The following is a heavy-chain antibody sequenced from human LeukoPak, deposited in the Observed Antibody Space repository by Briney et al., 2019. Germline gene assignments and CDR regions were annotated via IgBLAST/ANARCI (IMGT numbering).Heavy chain of an antibody. CDR2: ISGSGGST. J-gene: IGHJ4*02. CDR1: GFTFSSYA. Sequence: KPGGSLRLSCAASGFTFSSYAMSWVRQAPGKGLEWVSAISGSGGSTYYADSVKGRFTISRDNSKNTLYLQMNSLRAEDTAVYYCARGTYYGSDLDYWGQGTLVTVSS. CDR3: ARGTYYGSDLDY. V-gene: IGHV3-23*01. D-gene: IGHD3-10*01.